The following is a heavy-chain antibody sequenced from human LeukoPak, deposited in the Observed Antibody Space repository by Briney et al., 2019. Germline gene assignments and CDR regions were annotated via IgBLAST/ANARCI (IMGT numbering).Heavy chain of an antibody. CDR2: ISYDGSNK. CDR3: ARGVGSSGWSSLRDP. J-gene: IGHJ5*02. CDR1: GFTFSSYA. V-gene: IGHV3-30-3*01. D-gene: IGHD6-19*01. Sequence: PGGSLRLSCAASGFTFSSYAMHWVRQAPGKGLEWVAVISYDGSNKYYADSVKGRFTIPRDNSKNTLYLQMNSLRAEDTAVYYCARGVGSSGWSSLRDPWGQGTLVTVSS.